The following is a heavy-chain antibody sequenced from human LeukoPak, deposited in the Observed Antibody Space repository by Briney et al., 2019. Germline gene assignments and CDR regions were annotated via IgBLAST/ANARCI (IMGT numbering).Heavy chain of an antibody. J-gene: IGHJ4*02. CDR2: VDPEDGET. D-gene: IGHD3-10*01. V-gene: IGHV1-69-2*01. Sequence: ASVKVSCKVSGYIFGDYYMHWVQQAPGKGLEWMGLVDPEDGETIYAEKFQGRVTITADTSTDTAYMELSSLRSEDTAVYYCATFGRGVTGHTQVDYWGQGTLVTVSS. CDR1: GYIFGDYY. CDR3: ATFGRGVTGHTQVDY.